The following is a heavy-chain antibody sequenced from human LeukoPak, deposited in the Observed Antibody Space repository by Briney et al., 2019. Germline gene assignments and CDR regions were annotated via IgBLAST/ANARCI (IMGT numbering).Heavy chain of an antibody. Sequence: SSETLSLTCAVYGGSFSGYYWSWIRQPPGKGLEWIGEINHSGSTNYNPSLKSRVTISVDTSKNQFSLKLSSVTAADTAVYYCARGLEGATSYWGQGTLVTVSS. CDR1: GGSFSGYY. CDR2: INHSGST. V-gene: IGHV4-34*01. D-gene: IGHD1-26*01. CDR3: ARGLEGATSY. J-gene: IGHJ4*02.